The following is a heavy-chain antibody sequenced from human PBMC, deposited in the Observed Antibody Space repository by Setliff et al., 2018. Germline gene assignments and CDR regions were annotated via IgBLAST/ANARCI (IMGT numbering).Heavy chain of an antibody. V-gene: IGHV3-48*01. CDR1: GFTFRSYS. CDR3: ARTQVVPASTYSIDY. J-gene: IGHJ4*02. Sequence: SLRLSCAASGFTFRSYSMKWVRQAPGKGLEWVSYISSSSSTVYYAGSVKGRFTISRDNAKNLLYLQMNSLRAEDTAVYYCARTQVVPASTYSIDYWGQGTLVTVSS. D-gene: IGHD2-2*01. CDR2: ISSSSSTV.